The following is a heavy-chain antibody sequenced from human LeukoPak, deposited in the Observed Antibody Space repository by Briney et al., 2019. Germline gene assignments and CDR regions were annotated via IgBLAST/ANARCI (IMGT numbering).Heavy chain of an antibody. CDR2: IYPGDSDT. CDR3: ARRPAGNTFDI. Sequence: GESLKISCKGSGYSFTNYWIGWVRQMPGKGLEWMGIIYPGDSDTRYSPSFQGQVTMSADKSISTAYLHWSSLKALDTAMYYCARRPAGNTFDIWGQGTMVIVFS. D-gene: IGHD2/OR15-2a*01. V-gene: IGHV5-51*01. J-gene: IGHJ3*02. CDR1: GYSFTNYW.